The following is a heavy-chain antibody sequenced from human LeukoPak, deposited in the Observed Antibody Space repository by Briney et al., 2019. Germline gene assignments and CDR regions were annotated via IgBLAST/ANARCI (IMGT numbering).Heavy chain of an antibody. CDR2: ISGSGDYT. Sequence: GGSLRLSCAASGFTFSSQAMSWVRQAQGKGLEWASAISGSGDYTYYIDSVKGRFTISRDNSKNTLSLQMNSLRAEDTALYYCAKGSEYCSRTTCYPIDYWGQGILVTVSS. CDR3: AKGSEYCSRTTCYPIDY. CDR1: GFTFSSQA. V-gene: IGHV3-23*01. D-gene: IGHD2-2*01. J-gene: IGHJ4*02.